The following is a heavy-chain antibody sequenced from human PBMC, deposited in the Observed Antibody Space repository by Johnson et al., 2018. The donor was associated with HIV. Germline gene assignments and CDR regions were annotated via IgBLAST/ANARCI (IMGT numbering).Heavy chain of an antibody. Sequence: QVQLVESGGGVVQPGRSLRLSCAASGFTFSSYAMHWVRQAPGKGLEWVAVISYDGSNKYYADSVKGRLTISRDNSKNTLYLQMNSLRAEDTAVYYCAKETAYYYGSGSYYIDAFDIWGQGTMVTVSS. J-gene: IGHJ3*02. CDR1: GFTFSSYA. D-gene: IGHD3-10*01. CDR2: ISYDGSNK. V-gene: IGHV3-30-3*01. CDR3: AKETAYYYGSGSYYIDAFDI.